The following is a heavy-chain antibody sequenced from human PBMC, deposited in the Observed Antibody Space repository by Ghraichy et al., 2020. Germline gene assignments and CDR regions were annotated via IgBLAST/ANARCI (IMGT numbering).Heavy chain of an antibody. Sequence: GESLNISCAASGFTFSSYAMSWVRQAPGKGLEWVSAISGSGGSTYYADSVKGRFTISRDNSKNTLYLQMNSLRAEDTAVYYCAKGFKLYDYVWGSYRSGGYFDYWGQGTLVTVSS. CDR2: ISGSGGST. V-gene: IGHV3-23*01. CDR1: GFTFSSYA. CDR3: AKGFKLYDYVWGSYRSGGYFDY. D-gene: IGHD3-16*02. J-gene: IGHJ4*02.